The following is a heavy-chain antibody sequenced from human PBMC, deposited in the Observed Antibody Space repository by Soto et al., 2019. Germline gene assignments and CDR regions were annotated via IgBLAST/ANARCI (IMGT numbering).Heavy chain of an antibody. J-gene: IGHJ4*02. V-gene: IGHV1-3*01. Sequence: ASVKVSCKATGYSFKNYAVHWVRQAPGQRLEWMGFTNEGSGNTRFSQKFQGRISITRDTSASTVYLDLSSLTSEDTAISYCARADRSVSGVVPLDHWRPGPLVTVSS. CDR3: ARADRSVSGVVPLDH. CDR2: TNEGSGNT. D-gene: IGHD3-3*01. CDR1: GYSFKNYA.